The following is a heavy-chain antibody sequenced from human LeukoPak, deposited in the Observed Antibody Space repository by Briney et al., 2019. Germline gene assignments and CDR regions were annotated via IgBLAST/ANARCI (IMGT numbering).Heavy chain of an antibody. CDR3: ARGRTNRLGY. V-gene: IGHV4-34*01. CDR2: INHGGST. J-gene: IGHJ4*02. CDR1: GGSFSGYY. Sequence: SETLSLTCAVYGGSFSGYYWSWIRQPPGKGLEWIGEINHGGSTNYNPSLKSRVTISVDTSKNQFSLKLSSVTAADTAVYYCARGRTNRLGYWGQGTLVTVSS. D-gene: IGHD1-14*01.